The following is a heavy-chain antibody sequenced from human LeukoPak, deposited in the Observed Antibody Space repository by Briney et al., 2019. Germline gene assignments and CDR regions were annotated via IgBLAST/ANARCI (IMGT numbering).Heavy chain of an antibody. CDR2: ISGSGGST. J-gene: IGHJ4*02. Sequence: GGSLRLSCAASGFTFSNYAMSWVRRAPGKGLEWVSAISGSGGSTYYADSVKGRFTISRDNSRDALYLQMNSLRAEDTAVYYCAKGYYDYVWGSYYFDYWGQGTLVTVSS. V-gene: IGHV3-23*01. CDR3: AKGYYDYVWGSYYFDY. D-gene: IGHD3-16*01. CDR1: GFTFSNYA.